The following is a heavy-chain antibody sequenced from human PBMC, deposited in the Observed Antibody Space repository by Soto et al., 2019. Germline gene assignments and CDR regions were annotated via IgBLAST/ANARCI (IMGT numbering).Heavy chain of an antibody. D-gene: IGHD6-25*01. CDR2: ISSDGCNE. CDR1: GFTFSTYD. CDR3: AYDLGDSSADDGADY. V-gene: IGHV3-30*18. J-gene: IGHJ4*02. Sequence: QVQLVESGGGVVQPGRSLRLSCAASGFTFSTYDMHWVRQAPGKGLEWVAVISSDGCNEYYADSVKGRFTISRDNSKNTLYVQMNSLRAEETAVYYCAYDLGDSSADDGADYWGQGTLVTVS.